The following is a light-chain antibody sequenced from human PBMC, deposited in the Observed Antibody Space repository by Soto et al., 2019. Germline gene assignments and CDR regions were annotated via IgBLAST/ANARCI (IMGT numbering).Light chain of an antibody. Sequence: QSVLTQPPSASGAPGQRVTISCTGSSSNIGAGYDVHWYQQLPGTPPKLLIYGNSNRPSGVPDRFSGSKSGASASLAITGLQAEDDDDYYCQSYDSSLRGSVFGGGTKLTVL. J-gene: IGLJ3*02. CDR2: GNS. CDR1: SSNIGAGYD. CDR3: QSYDSSLRGSV. V-gene: IGLV1-40*01.